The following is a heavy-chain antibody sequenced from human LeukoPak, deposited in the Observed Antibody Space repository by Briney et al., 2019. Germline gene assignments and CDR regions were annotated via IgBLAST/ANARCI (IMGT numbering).Heavy chain of an antibody. CDR2: VGPYNRKT. D-gene: IGHD1-7*01. J-gene: IGHJ4*02. CDR1: GYAFSSYG. V-gene: IGHV1-18*01. Sequence: GASVKVSCKASGYAFSSYGIGWVRQAPGQGLEWMGWVGPYNRKTNYSQKFQGRVTMTTDTSTNTAYLELGTLRSDDTAVYYCARGAPRGVWNFYFDYWGQGTLVTVSS. CDR3: ARGAPRGVWNFYFDY.